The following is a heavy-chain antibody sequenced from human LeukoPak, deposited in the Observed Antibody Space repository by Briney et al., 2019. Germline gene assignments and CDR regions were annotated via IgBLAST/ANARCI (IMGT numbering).Heavy chain of an antibody. Sequence: SVKVSCKASGGTFSSYTISWVRQAPGQGLEWMGGIIPIFGTANYAQKFQGRVTITADESTNTAYMELSSLRSEDTAVYYCARDSEVRGVNLLWYWGQGTLVTVSS. J-gene: IGHJ4*02. CDR1: GGTFSSYT. CDR3: ARDSEVRGVNLLWY. CDR2: IIPIFGTA. V-gene: IGHV1-69*13. D-gene: IGHD3-10*01.